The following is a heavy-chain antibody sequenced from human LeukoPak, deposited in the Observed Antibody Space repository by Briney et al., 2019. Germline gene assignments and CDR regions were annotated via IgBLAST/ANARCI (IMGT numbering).Heavy chain of an antibody. J-gene: IGHJ4*02. CDR3: ARVAFFDSGIDY. Sequence: ASVKVSCKASGYTFTSYYIHWVRQAPGQGLEWMGIINPSAGSTSYAQKFQGRVTMTTDMSTSTVYMELNSLRSEDTAVYYCARVAFFDSGIDYWGQGTLVIVSS. V-gene: IGHV1-46*01. D-gene: IGHD1-14*01. CDR1: GYTFTSYY. CDR2: INPSAGST.